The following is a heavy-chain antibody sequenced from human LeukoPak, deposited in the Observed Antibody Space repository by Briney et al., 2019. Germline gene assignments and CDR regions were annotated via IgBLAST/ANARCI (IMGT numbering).Heavy chain of an antibody. CDR2: INPNSGGT. CDR3: ARGRVEATTLVFDY. Sequence: ASVKVSCKASGYTFTGHYMHWVRQAPGQGLEWMGWINPNSGGTNYAQKFQGRVTMTRDTSISTAYMELSSLRSDDTAVYYCARGRVEATTLVFDYWGQGTLVTVSS. V-gene: IGHV1-2*02. D-gene: IGHD1-26*01. J-gene: IGHJ4*02. CDR1: GYTFTGHY.